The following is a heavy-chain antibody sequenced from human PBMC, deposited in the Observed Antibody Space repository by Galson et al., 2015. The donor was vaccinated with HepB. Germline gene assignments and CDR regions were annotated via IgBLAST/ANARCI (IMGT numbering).Heavy chain of an antibody. V-gene: IGHV3-23*01. CDR1: GFTFSSHP. CDR3: VRELRYCSGTSCYTVAFDI. D-gene: IGHD2-2*02. J-gene: IGHJ3*02. CDR2: VGASGAET. Sequence: SLRLSCAASGFTFSSHPITWVRQAPGKGLEWVSAVGASGAETYYADSVRGRFTVSRDNSKNTVDLQLNSLRAEDTAIYYCVRELRYCSGTSCYTVAFDIWGQGTMVTVSS.